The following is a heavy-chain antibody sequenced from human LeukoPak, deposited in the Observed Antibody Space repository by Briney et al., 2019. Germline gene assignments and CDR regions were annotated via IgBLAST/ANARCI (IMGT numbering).Heavy chain of an antibody. J-gene: IGHJ4*02. CDR3: AKDAYYDSSGYYEF. CDR1: GFTFSSYA. CDR2: ISSSGGST. V-gene: IGHV3-23*01. D-gene: IGHD3-22*01. Sequence: GGSLRLSCAVSGFTFSSYAMSWVRQAPGKGLEWVSGISSSGGSTYYADSVKGRFTISRDNSKDTLYRQMNSLRAEDTAVYYCAKDAYYDSSGYYEFWGQGTLVTVSS.